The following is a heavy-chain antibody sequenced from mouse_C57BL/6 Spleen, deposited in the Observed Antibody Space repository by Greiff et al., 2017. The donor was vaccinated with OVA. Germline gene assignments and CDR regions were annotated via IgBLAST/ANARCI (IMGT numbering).Heavy chain of an antibody. CDR2: IYPGSGNT. CDR1: GYTFTDYY. V-gene: IGHV1-76*01. J-gene: IGHJ3*01. CDR3: ARDNPCAY. Sequence: VQLKESGAELVRPGASVKLSCKASGYTFTDYYINWVKQRPGQGLEWIARIYPGSGNTYYNEKFKGKATLTAEKSSSTAYMQLSSLTSEDSAVYFCARDNPCAYWGQGTLVTVSA. D-gene: IGHD1-3*01.